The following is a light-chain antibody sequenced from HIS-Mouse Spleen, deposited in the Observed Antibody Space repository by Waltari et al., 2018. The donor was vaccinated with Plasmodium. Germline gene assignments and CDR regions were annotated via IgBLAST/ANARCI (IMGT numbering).Light chain of an antibody. J-gene: IGKJ5*01. CDR3: QQLNSYPSIT. CDR1: QGISSY. CDR2: AAS. V-gene: IGKV1-9*01. Sequence: DIQFTQSPSFLSASVGDRVTITCRASQGISSYLAWYQQKPVKAPKLLIYAASTLQSGVPSRFSGSGSGTEVTLTTSSLQPEEFATYYCQQLNSYPSITFGQGTRLEIK.